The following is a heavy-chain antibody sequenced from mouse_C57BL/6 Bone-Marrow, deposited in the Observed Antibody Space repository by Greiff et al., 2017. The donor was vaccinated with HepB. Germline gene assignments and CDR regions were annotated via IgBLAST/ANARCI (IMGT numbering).Heavy chain of an antibody. D-gene: IGHD2-1*01. CDR1: GYSITSGYY. J-gene: IGHJ2*01. CDR2: ISYDGSN. Sequence: VQLKESGPGLVKPSQSLSLTCSVTGYSITSGYYWNWIRQFPGNKLEWMGYISYDGSNNYNPSLKNRISITRDTSKNQFFLKLNSVTTEDTATYYCARRDYGNNYFDYWGQGTTLTVSS. CDR3: ARRDYGNNYFDY. V-gene: IGHV3-6*01.